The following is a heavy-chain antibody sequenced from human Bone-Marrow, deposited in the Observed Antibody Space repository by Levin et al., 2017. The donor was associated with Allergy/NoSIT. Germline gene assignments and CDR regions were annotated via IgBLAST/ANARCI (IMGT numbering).Heavy chain of an antibody. CDR3: TTDCLGNYYDC. J-gene: IGHJ4*02. CDR2: FDPEDGET. V-gene: IGHV1-24*01. CDR1: GNIFTELS. Sequence: ASVKVSCKVSGNIFTELSIHWVRQAPGKGLEWMGGFDPEDGETIYAQKFQGRVTVTEDASTDTAYMELSSLRAEDTAVYYCTTDCLGNYYDCWGQGTLITVSS. D-gene: IGHD3-22*01.